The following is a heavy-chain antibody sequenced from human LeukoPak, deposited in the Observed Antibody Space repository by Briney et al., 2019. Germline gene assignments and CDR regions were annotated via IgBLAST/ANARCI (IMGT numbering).Heavy chain of an antibody. CDR2: IWYDGSSK. Sequence: GGSLRLSCAAPGFSFSAYGVPWVRQAPGKGLEWVAVIWYDGSSKDYADSVKGRFTLSRDNSKNTLYLQMNSLTVEDTAVYYCARSQSSSLIDYWGQGTLVTVSS. V-gene: IGHV3-33*01. D-gene: IGHD6-13*01. CDR1: GFSFSAYG. J-gene: IGHJ4*02. CDR3: ARSQSSSLIDY.